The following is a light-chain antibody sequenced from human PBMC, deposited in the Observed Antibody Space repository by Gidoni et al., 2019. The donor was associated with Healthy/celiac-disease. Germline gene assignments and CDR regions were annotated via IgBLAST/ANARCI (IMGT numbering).Light chain of an antibody. V-gene: IGLV2-11*01. CDR3: CSYAGSYTWV. J-gene: IGLJ3*02. CDR2: DVS. Sequence: QSALHQPRPVSGSPGQSVTISCTGTSSDVGGYNYVSWYQQHPGKAPKLMIYDVSKRPSGVPDRFSGSKSGNTASLTISGLQAEDEADYYCCSYAGSYTWVFGGGTKLTVL. CDR1: SSDVGGYNY.